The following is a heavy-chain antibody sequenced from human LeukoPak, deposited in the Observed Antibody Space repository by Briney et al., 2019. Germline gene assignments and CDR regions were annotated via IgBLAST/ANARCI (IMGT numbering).Heavy chain of an antibody. Sequence: GGSLRLSCAASGFTFSTYAISWVRQAPGKGLEWVSAISNRDRTYYADSVKGRFTISRDNSKNTVHLKMNSLRVEDTAVYYCAKETPYAVGGTGRVYYFDYWGQGALVTVSS. D-gene: IGHD1-26*01. J-gene: IGHJ4*02. V-gene: IGHV3-23*01. CDR2: ISNRDRT. CDR3: AKETPYAVGGTGRVYYFDY. CDR1: GFTFSTYA.